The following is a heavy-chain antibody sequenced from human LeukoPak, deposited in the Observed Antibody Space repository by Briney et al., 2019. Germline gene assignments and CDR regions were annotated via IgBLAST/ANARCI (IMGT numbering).Heavy chain of an antibody. D-gene: IGHD2-2*01. Sequence: PGGSLRLSCAASGFIFSNYAMSWVRQVPGKGLEWVSSIFVRGGSTYYADSVKGRFTISRDNSKNTLYLQMNSLRAEDTAVYYCAKGSTSYDYWGQGTLVTVSS. CDR3: AKGSTSYDY. V-gene: IGHV3-23*01. CDR1: GFIFSNYA. CDR2: IFVRGGST. J-gene: IGHJ4*02.